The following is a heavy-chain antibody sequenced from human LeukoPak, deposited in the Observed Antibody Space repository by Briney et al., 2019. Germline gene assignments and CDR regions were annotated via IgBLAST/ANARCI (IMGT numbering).Heavy chain of an antibody. CDR2: IIPIFGTA. V-gene: IGHV1-69*01. CDR1: GGTFSSYA. J-gene: IGHJ4*02. D-gene: IGHD3-9*01. Sequence: SVKVSCKASGGTFSSYAISWVRQAPGQGLEWMGGIIPIFGTANYAQKFQGRVTITADESTSTAYMELSSLRSEDTAVYYCAKEGDFYDILTDYWGQGTLVTVSS. CDR3: AKEGDFYDILTDY.